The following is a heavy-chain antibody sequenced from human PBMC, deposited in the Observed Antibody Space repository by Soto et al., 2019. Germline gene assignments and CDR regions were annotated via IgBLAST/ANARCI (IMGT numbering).Heavy chain of an antibody. CDR3: TRGGIFTAPVIDY. CDR2: IRSKAYGGTT. Sequence: GGSLRLSCTASGLTFGDYAMSWVRQAPGKGLEWVGFIRSKAYGGTTEYAASVKGRFTISRDDSKSIAYLQMNSLKTEDTAVYYCTRGGIFTAPVIDYWGQGTLVTVSS. D-gene: IGHD3-9*01. V-gene: IGHV3-49*04. CDR1: GLTFGDYA. J-gene: IGHJ4*02.